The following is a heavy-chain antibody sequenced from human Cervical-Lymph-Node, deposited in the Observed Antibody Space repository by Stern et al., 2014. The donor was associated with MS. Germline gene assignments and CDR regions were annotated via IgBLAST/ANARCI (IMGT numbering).Heavy chain of an antibody. J-gene: IGHJ5*02. D-gene: IGHD6-13*01. V-gene: IGHV4-31*03. CDR1: GGSISSGGYY. CDR3: ARVPSSWQNWFDP. Sequence: VHLVESGPGLVKPSQTLSLTCTVSGGSISSGGYYWSWIRQHPGKGLEWIGYISHSGSTSYNPSLTSRVTISVDTSKNQFSLKLSSVTAADTAVYYCARVPSSWQNWFDPWGQGTLVTVSS. CDR2: ISHSGST.